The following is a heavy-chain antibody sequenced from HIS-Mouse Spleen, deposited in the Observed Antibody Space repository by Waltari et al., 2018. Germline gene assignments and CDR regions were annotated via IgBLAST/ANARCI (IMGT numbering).Heavy chain of an antibody. V-gene: IGHV1-69*01. J-gene: IGHJ4*02. Sequence: QVQLVQSGAEVKKPGSSVKVSCKASGGTFSSYAISWVRQAPGQGLEWMGGIIPIFGTTNYEQKFQGRVTITADEATSTAYMELSSRRSEDTAVYYCAREIYAAAGSFDYWGQGTLVTVSS. CDR1: GGTFSSYA. D-gene: IGHD6-13*01. CDR2: IIPIFGTT. CDR3: AREIYAAAGSFDY.